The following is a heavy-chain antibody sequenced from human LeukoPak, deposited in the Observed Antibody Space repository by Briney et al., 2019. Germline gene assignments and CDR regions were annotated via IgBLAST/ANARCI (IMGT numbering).Heavy chain of an antibody. CDR2: IYSGGST. V-gene: IGHV3-53*01. CDR1: GFTFSTYA. Sequence: GGSLRLSCAASGFTFSTYAMSWVRQAPGKGLEWVSVIYSGGSTYYADSVKGRFTISRGNSKNTLYLQMNSLRAEDTAVYYCARGTTYYDILTGYYDRGDDYWGQGTLVTVSS. D-gene: IGHD3-9*01. CDR3: ARGTTYYDILTGYYDRGDDY. J-gene: IGHJ4*02.